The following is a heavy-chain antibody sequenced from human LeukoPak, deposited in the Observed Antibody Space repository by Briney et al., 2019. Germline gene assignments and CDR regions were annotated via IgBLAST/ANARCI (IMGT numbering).Heavy chain of an antibody. V-gene: IGHV3-30*02. CDR3: AKDIPYGGNKKGDY. CDR2: IRYDGSNK. CDR1: GFTFSSYG. J-gene: IGHJ4*02. D-gene: IGHD4-23*01. Sequence: GGSLRLSCAASGFTFSSYGMHWVRQAPGKGLEWVAFIRYDGSNKYYAASVKGRFTISRDNSKNTLYLQMNSLRAEDTAVYYCAKDIPYGGNKKGDYWGQGTLVTVSS.